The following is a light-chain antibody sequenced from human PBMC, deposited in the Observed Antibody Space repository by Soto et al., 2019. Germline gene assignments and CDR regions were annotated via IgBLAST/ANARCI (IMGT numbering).Light chain of an antibody. CDR2: AAS. CDR1: QSISSY. Sequence: DIQMTQSPSSLSGSVGDRVTITCRASQSISSYLNWYQQKPGKAPKLLIYAASSLQSGVPSRFSGSGSGTDFTLTISSLQPEDFATYYCQQSYSTPFTFGQGTRLE. V-gene: IGKV1-39*01. J-gene: IGKJ5*01. CDR3: QQSYSTPFT.